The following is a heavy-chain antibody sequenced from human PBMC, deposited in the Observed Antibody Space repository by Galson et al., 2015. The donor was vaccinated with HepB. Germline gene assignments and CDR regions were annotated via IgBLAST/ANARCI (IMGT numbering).Heavy chain of an antibody. CDR3: AKGESRQLVTPFDY. CDR2: ISYDGSNK. Sequence: CAASGFTFSSYGMHWVRQAPGKGLEWVAVISYDGSNKYYADSVKGRFTISRDNSKNTLYLQMNSLRAEDTAVYYCAKGESRQLVTPFDYWGQGTLVTVSS. J-gene: IGHJ4*02. V-gene: IGHV3-30*18. D-gene: IGHD6-13*01. CDR1: GFTFSSYG.